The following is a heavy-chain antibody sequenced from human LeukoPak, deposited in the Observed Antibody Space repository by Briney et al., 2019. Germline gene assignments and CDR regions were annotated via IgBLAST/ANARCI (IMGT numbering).Heavy chain of an antibody. CDR3: VKDTVPDHFWSGYYLDS. D-gene: IGHD3-3*02. J-gene: IGHJ4*02. V-gene: IGHV3-30*02. Sequence: GGSLRLSCAASGFTFSTYGMHWVRQAPGKGLEWVTFIRYDGSYKYYTDSVKGRFTISKDNSKNTLYLQMNSLRADDTAMYYCVKDTVPDHFWSGYYLDSCGRGTLVTVSS. CDR1: GFTFSTYG. CDR2: IRYDGSYK.